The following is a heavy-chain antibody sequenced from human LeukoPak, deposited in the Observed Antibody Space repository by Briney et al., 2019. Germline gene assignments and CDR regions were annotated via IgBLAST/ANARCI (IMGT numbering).Heavy chain of an antibody. J-gene: IGHJ4*02. V-gene: IGHV1-69*02. CDR2: IIPILGIA. CDR3: AILGGLSYAVFDF. Sequence: ASVKVSCKASGGTFSSYTISWVRQAPGQGLEWMGRIIPILGIANYAQNFAGRVTITAEKSTRTAYMELSSLRSEDTAVYYCAILGGLSYAVFDFWGQGTLVTVSS. D-gene: IGHD3-16*01. CDR1: GGTFSSYT.